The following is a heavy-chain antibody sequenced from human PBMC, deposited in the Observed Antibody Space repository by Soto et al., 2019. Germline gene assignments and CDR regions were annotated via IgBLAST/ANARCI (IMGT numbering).Heavy chain of an antibody. Sequence: PGESLKISCKASGYSFNIYWIGWVRQLPGKGLEWMGIIYPGDSDTRYSPSFQGQVTISADKSISTAYLQWSSLKASDTAMYYCARQGYDSSGYYPEIDYWGQGTLVTVSS. CDR2: IYPGDSDT. J-gene: IGHJ4*02. CDR1: GYSFNIYW. D-gene: IGHD3-22*01. CDR3: ARQGYDSSGYYPEIDY. V-gene: IGHV5-51*01.